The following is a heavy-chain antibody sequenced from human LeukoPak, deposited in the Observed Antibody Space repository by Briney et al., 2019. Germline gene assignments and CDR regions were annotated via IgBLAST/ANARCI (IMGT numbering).Heavy chain of an antibody. V-gene: IGHV4-34*01. J-gene: IGHJ4*02. D-gene: IGHD2-8*01. Sequence: SETLSLTCAVYGGSLSGYYWSWIRQPPGKGLEWIGEINHSGSTNYNPSLKSRVTISVDTSKNQFSLKLSSVTAADTAVYYCARGVCTNGVCYWVYFDYWGQGTLVTVSS. CDR2: INHSGST. CDR1: GGSLSGYY. CDR3: ARGVCTNGVCYWVYFDY.